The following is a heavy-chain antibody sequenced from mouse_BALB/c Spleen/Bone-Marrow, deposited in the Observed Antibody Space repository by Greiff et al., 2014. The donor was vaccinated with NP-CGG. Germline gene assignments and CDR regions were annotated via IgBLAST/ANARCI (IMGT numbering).Heavy chain of an antibody. CDR3: ARQGYYGKGDY. D-gene: IGHD2-1*01. J-gene: IGHJ2*01. CDR1: GFDFNRYW. Sequence: VQLKESGGGLVQPGGSLKLSCAASGFDFNRYWMSWVRQGPGEGLEWIGEINPDSSTINYTPSLKDKFIISRDNAKNTLYLQMSKVRSEDTALYYCARQGYYGKGDYWGQGTTLTVSS. CDR2: INPDSSTI. V-gene: IGHV4-1*02.